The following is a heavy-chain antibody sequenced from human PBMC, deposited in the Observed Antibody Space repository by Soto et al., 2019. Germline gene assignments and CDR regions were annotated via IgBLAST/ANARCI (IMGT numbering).Heavy chain of an antibody. J-gene: IGHJ3*02. Sequence: EVQLLESGGGLVQPGGSLRLSCAASGFTFSIYAMSWVRQAPGKGLEWVSAISSSVGSTYYADSVKGRFTISRDNSKNTLYLQRNSLRAEDTAVYYCAKGAGAEAFHIWGQGTMVTVSS. CDR1: GFTFSIYA. CDR3: AKGAGAEAFHI. V-gene: IGHV3-23*01. CDR2: ISSSVGST. D-gene: IGHD3-10*01.